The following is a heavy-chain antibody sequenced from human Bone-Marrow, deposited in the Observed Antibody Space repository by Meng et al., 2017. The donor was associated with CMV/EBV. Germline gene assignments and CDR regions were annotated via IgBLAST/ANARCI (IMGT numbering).Heavy chain of an antibody. CDR3: ARGPRWLDP. J-gene: IGHJ5*02. CDR1: GFTFSRYW. V-gene: IGHV3-7*04. CDR2: IKQDGSEK. Sequence: GGSLRLSCAASGFTFSRYWMSWVRQAPGKGLEWVANIKQDGSEKHYVDSVKGRFTISRDNAKNSLYLQMNSLRVEDTAVYYCARGPRWLDPWGQGTRVNGAS.